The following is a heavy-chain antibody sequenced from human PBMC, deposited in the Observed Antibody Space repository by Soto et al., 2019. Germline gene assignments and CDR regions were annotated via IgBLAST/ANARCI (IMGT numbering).Heavy chain of an antibody. D-gene: IGHD3-22*01. CDR3: ARERSRYDRSGYYRPDY. V-gene: IGHV1-69*16. CDR1: GDSFSMYS. Sequence: QVQLVQSGAEVKKPGSSVKVSCRVSGDSFSMYSISWVRQAPGKGLEWLGGIIPMLGRPSYAKGCKGRVTITTDKSGTIAYLELRSLRFEDTAVYYCARERSRYDRSGYYRPDYWGKGTQVTVSS. J-gene: IGHJ4*02. CDR2: IIPMLGRP.